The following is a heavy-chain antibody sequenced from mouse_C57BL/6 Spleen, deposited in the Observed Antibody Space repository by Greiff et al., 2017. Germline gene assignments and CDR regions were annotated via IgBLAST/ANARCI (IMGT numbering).Heavy chain of an antibody. CDR3: ARGGGDYFDY. CDR1: GYTFTSYW. J-gene: IGHJ2*01. V-gene: IGHV1-55*01. Sequence: QVQLQQPGAELVKPGASVKMSCKASGYTFTSYWITWVKQRPGQGLEWIGDIYPGSGSTNYNEKFKSKATLTVDTSSSTAYMQVSSLTSEDTAVYYCARGGGDYFDYWGQGTTLTVSS. CDR2: IYPGSGST.